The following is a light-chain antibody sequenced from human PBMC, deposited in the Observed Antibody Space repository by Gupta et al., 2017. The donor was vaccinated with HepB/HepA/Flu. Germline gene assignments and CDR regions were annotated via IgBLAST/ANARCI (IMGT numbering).Light chain of an antibody. J-gene: IGKJ1*01. CDR2: WAS. CDR3: QQEDNSPWT. V-gene: IGKV4-1*01. CDR1: QSVLYSSNNKNY. Sequence: DIVMTQSPDSLAVSLGERATINCKSSQSVLYSSNNKNYLAWYQQKPGQPPKLLIYWASTRESGVPDRFSGSGSGTDFTLTISSLQAEDVADYYCQQEDNSPWTFGQGTKVEIK.